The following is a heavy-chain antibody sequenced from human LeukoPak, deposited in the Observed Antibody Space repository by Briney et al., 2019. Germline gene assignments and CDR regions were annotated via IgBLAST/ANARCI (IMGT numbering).Heavy chain of an antibody. CDR1: GDSIISGNW. Sequence: PSGTLSLTCGVSGDSIISGNWWSWVRQPPGKGLEWIGEIYYSGSIKYNPSLESRVTISVDKSKNQFSLNLSSVTAADTAVYYCARSSNYDFWSGYGYWGQGTLVTVSS. J-gene: IGHJ4*02. D-gene: IGHD3-3*01. V-gene: IGHV4-4*02. CDR3: ARSSNYDFWSGYGY. CDR2: IYYSGSI.